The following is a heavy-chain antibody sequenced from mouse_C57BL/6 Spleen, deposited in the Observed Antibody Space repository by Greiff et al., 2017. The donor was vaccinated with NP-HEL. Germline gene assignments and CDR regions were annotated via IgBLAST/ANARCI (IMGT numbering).Heavy chain of an antibody. CDR3: ARPDYYGSSYEGFAY. J-gene: IGHJ3*01. D-gene: IGHD1-1*01. V-gene: IGHV1-19*01. CDR1: GYTFTDYY. Sequence: EVQLQQSGPVLVKPGASVKMSCKASGYTFTDYYMNWVKQSHGKSLEWIGVINPYNGGTSYNQKFKGKATLTVDKSSSTAYMELNSLTSEDSAVYYCARPDYYGSSYEGFAYWGQGTLVTVSA. CDR2: INPYNGGT.